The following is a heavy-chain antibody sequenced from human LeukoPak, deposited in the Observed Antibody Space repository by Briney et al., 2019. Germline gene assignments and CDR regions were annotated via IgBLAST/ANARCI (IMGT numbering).Heavy chain of an antibody. CDR2: TNHSGST. CDR3: AGDRGYCSGGSCYGHGAFDI. Sequence: SETLSLTCAVYGGSFSGYYWSWIRQPPGKGLEWIGETNHSGSTNYNPSLKSRVTISVDTSKNQFSLKLSSVTAADTAVYYCAGDRGYCSGGSCYGHGAFDIRGQGTMVTVSS. CDR1: GGSFSGYY. V-gene: IGHV4-34*01. D-gene: IGHD2-15*01. J-gene: IGHJ3*02.